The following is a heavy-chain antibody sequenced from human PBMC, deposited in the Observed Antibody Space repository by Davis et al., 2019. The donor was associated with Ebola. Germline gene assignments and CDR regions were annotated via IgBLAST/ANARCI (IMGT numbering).Heavy chain of an antibody. D-gene: IGHD4-11*01. Sequence: AASVKVSCKASGGTFSNHIITWVRQAPGQGLEWMGRNIPIFDIINQAQKFQGRVTITADESTSTAYMELSGLKSEDTAVYYCAREADGPTTISTRMPYYGVDVWGQGTTVTVSS. V-gene: IGHV1-69*13. J-gene: IGHJ6*02. CDR2: NIPIFDII. CDR1: GGTFSNHI. CDR3: AREADGPTTISTRMPYYGVDV.